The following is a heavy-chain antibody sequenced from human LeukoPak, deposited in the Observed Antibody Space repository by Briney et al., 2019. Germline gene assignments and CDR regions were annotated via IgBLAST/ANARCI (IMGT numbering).Heavy chain of an antibody. CDR1: GGSFSGYY. V-gene: IGHV4-34*01. J-gene: IGHJ4*02. Sequence: PSEPLSPTCAVNGGSFSGYYWSWIRKPPGKGLEWIGEINHSGSTNYNPSLKSRVTISVDTSKNQFSLKLSSVTAADTAVYYCARLPQVGAGRPDYWGQGTLVTVSS. CDR3: ARLPQVGAGRPDY. D-gene: IGHD1-26*01. CDR2: INHSGST.